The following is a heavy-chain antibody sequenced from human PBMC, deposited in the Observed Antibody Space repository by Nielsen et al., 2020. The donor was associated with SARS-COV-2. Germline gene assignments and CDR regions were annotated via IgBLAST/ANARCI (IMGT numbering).Heavy chain of an antibody. CDR3: ARARATIFGLVMSYGMDV. J-gene: IGHJ6*02. CDR1: GYTFTDYY. Sequence: VSVKVSCKASGYTFTDYYIHWVRQATGQGLEWMGRINPYSGGTNYAQKFQGTVTMTRDASISTVYMELTSDDTAVYYCARARATIFGLVMSYGMDVWGQVTTVTVSS. CDR2: INPYSGGT. V-gene: IGHV1-2*06. D-gene: IGHD3/OR15-3a*01.